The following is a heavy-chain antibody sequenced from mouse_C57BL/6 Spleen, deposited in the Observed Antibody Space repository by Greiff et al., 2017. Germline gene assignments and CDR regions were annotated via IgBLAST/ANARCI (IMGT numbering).Heavy chain of an antibody. CDR2: INPSTGGT. V-gene: IGHV1-42*01. Sequence: EVKLQESGPELVKPGASVKISCKASGYSFTGYYMNWVKQSPEKSLEWIGEINPSTGGTTYNQKFKAKATLTVDKSSSTAYMQLKSLTSEDSAVYYCARNGYFDYWGQGTTLTVSS. CDR1: GYSFTGYY. J-gene: IGHJ2*01. CDR3: ARNGYFDY.